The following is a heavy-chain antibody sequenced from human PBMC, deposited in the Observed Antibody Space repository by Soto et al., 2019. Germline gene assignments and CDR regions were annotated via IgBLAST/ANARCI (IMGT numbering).Heavy chain of an antibody. D-gene: IGHD3-10*01. CDR3: ARDGANYYGSEFYHYGLDV. CDR2: ISGYNGNT. J-gene: IGHJ6*02. Sequence: QLQLVQSGAEVKKPGASVKVSCKASGYTFTSYGISWVRQAPGQGLEWMGWISGYNGNTNYAQKVQGRVSMTTDTPTRTAYMELMSLRSDDTAVYYCARDGANYYGSEFYHYGLDVWGRGTTVTVSS. V-gene: IGHV1-18*01. CDR1: GYTFTSYG.